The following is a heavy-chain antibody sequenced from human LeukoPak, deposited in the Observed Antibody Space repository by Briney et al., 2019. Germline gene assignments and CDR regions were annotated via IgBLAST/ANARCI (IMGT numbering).Heavy chain of an antibody. CDR3: AKGGYYASSGSYAFDI. CDR2: ISYDGTNK. D-gene: IGHD3-22*01. V-gene: IGHV3-30*18. J-gene: IGHJ3*02. CDR1: GFTFSSYS. Sequence: PGGSLRLPCAASGFTFSSYSMNWVRQAPGKGLDWVAVISYDGTNKYYADSVKGRFTISRDNSKNTLSLQMNSLRAEDTAVYYCAKGGYYASSGSYAFDIWGQGTVVTVSS.